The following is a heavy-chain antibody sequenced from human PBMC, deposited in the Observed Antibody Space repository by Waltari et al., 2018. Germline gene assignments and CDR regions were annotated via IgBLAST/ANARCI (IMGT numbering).Heavy chain of an antibody. J-gene: IGHJ3*02. CDR3: AVTTMGYDAFDI. D-gene: IGHD5-12*01. CDR1: GGSFSGYY. V-gene: IGHV4-34*01. CDR2: INHSGST. Sequence: QVQLQQWGAGLLKPSETLSLTCAVYGGSFSGYYWSWIRQPPGKGLEWIGEINHSGSTNYNPSLKSRVTISVDTSKNQFSLKLSSVTAADTAVYYCAVTTMGYDAFDIWGQGTMVTVSS.